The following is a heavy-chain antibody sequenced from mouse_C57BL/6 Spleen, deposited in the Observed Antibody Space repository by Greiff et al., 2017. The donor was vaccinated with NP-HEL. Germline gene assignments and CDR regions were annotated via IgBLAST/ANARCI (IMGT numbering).Heavy chain of an antibody. CDR2: IDPSDSET. D-gene: IGHD1-3*01. CDR3: ARGGVKTWFAY. Sequence: VQLQQPGAELVRPGSSVKLSCKASGYTFTSYWMHWVKQRPIQGLEWIGNIDPSDSETHYNQKFKDKATLTVDKSSSTAYMQLSSLTSEDSAVYYCARGGVKTWFAYWGQGTLVTVSA. J-gene: IGHJ3*01. V-gene: IGHV1-52*01. CDR1: GYTFTSYW.